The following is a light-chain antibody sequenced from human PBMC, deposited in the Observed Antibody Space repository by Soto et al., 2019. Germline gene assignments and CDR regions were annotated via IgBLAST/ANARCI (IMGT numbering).Light chain of an antibody. Sequence: QSVLTQPPSASGTPRQRVIISCSGGSSNIGRNTVNWYQHLPGTAPRLLIYTNDQRPSGVPDRFSGSKSGTSASLAISGLQSEDEADYYCAAWDDTSSFVFGTGTKVTVL. V-gene: IGLV1-44*01. CDR3: AAWDDTSSFV. CDR1: SSNIGRNT. J-gene: IGLJ1*01. CDR2: TND.